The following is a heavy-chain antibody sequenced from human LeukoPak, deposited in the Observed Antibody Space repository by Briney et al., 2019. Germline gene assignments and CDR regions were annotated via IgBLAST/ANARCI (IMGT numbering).Heavy chain of an antibody. J-gene: IGHJ4*02. Sequence: ASVKVSCKASGYTFTSYNINWVRQVTGQGLEWMGWMNPNSGNTGYAQKFQGRVTITRNTSISTAYMELSSLRSEDTAVYYCAKTPLRGYYDSSGYPDYFDYWGQGTLVTVSS. CDR3: AKTPLRGYYDSSGYPDYFDY. CDR1: GYTFTSYN. CDR2: MNPNSGNT. D-gene: IGHD3-22*01. V-gene: IGHV1-8*03.